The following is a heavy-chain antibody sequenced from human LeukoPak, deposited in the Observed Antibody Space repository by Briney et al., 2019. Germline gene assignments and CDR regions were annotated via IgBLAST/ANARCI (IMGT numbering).Heavy chain of an antibody. Sequence: NPGGSLRLSCAASGFTFSSYSMNCVRQAPGKWLEWVSSISNSSSYIYYADSVKGPFTISRDNAKNSLYLQMNSLRAEDTAVYYCARDRAVQLERDYYYGMDVWGQGTTVTVSS. J-gene: IGHJ6*02. CDR3: ARDRAVQLERDYYYGMDV. CDR1: GFTFSSYS. CDR2: ISNSSSYI. V-gene: IGHV3-21*01. D-gene: IGHD1-1*01.